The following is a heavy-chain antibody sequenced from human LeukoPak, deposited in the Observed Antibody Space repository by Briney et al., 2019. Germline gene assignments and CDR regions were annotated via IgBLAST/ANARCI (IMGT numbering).Heavy chain of an antibody. D-gene: IGHD5-24*01. V-gene: IGHV1-8*01. CDR2: MNPNSGNT. Sequence: ASVKVSCKASGYTFTSYDINWVRQATGQGLEWMGWMNPNSGNTGYAQKFPGRVTMTRNTSISTAFMELSSLRSEDTAVYYCARRNTIMVAGLDYWGQGTLVTVSS. J-gene: IGHJ4*02. CDR3: ARRNTIMVAGLDY. CDR1: GYTFTSYD.